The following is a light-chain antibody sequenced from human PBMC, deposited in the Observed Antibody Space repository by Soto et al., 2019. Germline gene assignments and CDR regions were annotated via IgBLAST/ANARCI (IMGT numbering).Light chain of an antibody. CDR2: KAS. J-gene: IGKJ1*01. CDR1: QTFNWW. Sequence: DIQMTQSPSTLSASVGDRVAITCRASQTFNWWLAWYHQKAGEAPHLLIYKASIIGSVVPSRFSGSGSGTEFTLTISSLQSEDFAIYYCQQDNNCPITFGQGTKVDIK. CDR3: QQDNNCPIT. V-gene: IGKV1-5*03.